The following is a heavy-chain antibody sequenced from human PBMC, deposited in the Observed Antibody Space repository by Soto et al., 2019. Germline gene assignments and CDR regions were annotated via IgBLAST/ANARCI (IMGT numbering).Heavy chain of an antibody. D-gene: IGHD5-12*01. CDR3: ARGGKNIVATILSSNWFDP. V-gene: IGHV4-34*01. J-gene: IGHJ5*02. CDR2: INHSGST. Sequence: SETLSLTCAVYGGSFSGYYWSWIRQPPGKGLEWIGEINHSGSTNYNPSLKSRVTISVDTSKNQFSLKLSSVTAADTAVYYCARGGKNIVATILSSNWFDPWGQGTLVT. CDR1: GGSFSGYY.